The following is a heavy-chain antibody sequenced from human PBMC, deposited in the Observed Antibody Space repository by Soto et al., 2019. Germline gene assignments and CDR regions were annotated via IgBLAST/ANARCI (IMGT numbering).Heavy chain of an antibody. J-gene: IGHJ4*02. CDR1: GGSISSYY. CDR2: IYYSGST. D-gene: IGHD5-12*01. CDR3: ARHEDGYNPFDY. Sequence: QVQLQESGPGLVKPSETLSLTCTVSGGSISSYYWSWIRQPPGKGLEWIGYIYYSGSTNYNPPLKSRVTISVDTSKNQFSLKLSSVTAADTAVYYCARHEDGYNPFDYWGQGTLVTVSS. V-gene: IGHV4-59*08.